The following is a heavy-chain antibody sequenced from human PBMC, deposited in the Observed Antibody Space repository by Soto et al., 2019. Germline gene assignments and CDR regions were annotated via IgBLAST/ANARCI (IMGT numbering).Heavy chain of an antibody. CDR3: AKDLIPWLVHSHYGMDV. D-gene: IGHD6-19*01. CDR1: GFTFSSYG. CDR2: ISYDGSNK. V-gene: IGHV3-30*18. Sequence: GGSLRLSCAASGFTFSSYGMHWVRQAPGKGLEWVAVISYDGSNKYYADSVKGRFTISRDNSKNTLYLQMNSLRAEDTAVYYRAKDLIPWLVHSHYGMDVWGQGTTVPVSS. J-gene: IGHJ6*02.